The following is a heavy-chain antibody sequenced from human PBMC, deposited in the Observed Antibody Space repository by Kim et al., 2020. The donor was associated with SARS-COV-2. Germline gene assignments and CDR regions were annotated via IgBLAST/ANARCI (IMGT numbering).Heavy chain of an antibody. Sequence: VYVKSRITSNPDTSKNQFSLQLNSVTPEDTAVYYCARDRRIAVAGTSLDYWGQGTLVTVSS. J-gene: IGHJ4*02. CDR3: ARDRRIAVAGTSLDY. V-gene: IGHV6-1*01. D-gene: IGHD6-19*01.